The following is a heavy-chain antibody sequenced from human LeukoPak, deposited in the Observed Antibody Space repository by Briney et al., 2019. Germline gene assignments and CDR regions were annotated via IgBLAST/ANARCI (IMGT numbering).Heavy chain of an antibody. CDR3: ASPPRVWDNWNDLRFDY. D-gene: IGHD1-20*01. CDR1: GSTFSSYA. J-gene: IGHJ4*02. V-gene: IGHV1-69*13. Sequence: ASVKVSCKASGSTFSSYAISWVRQAPGQGLEWMGGIIPMFGTANYAQKFQGRVTITADESTSTAYMELSSLRSEDTAVYYCASPPRVWDNWNDLRFDYWGQGTPVTVSS. CDR2: IIPMFGTA.